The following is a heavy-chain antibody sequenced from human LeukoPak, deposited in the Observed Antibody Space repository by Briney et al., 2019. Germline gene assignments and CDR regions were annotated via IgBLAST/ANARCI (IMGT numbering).Heavy chain of an antibody. CDR1: GFSFRDYN. D-gene: IGHD3-10*01. CDR3: AKDDAWLRFGE. Sequence: SGGSLRLSCVVSGFSFRDYNMNWVRQAPGQGPEWVSYISTSSSHIYYADSVKGRFTVSRDDARNSMYLQMSSLRVGDTAVYYCAKDDAWLRFGEWSQGTLVTVSS. CDR2: ISTSSSHI. J-gene: IGHJ4*02. V-gene: IGHV3-21*01.